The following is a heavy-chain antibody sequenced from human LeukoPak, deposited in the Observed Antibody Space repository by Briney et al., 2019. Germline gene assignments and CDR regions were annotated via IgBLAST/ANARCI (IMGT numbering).Heavy chain of an antibody. D-gene: IGHD6-19*01. Sequence: GGSLRLSCGASGFTFSSYAMSWVRQAPGKGLEWVSTISGSGTTYYADSVKGRFTISRDNSKKTLYLQMSSLRGEDTAVYYCAGDRNSDWYSPLDYWGQGSQVTVSP. J-gene: IGHJ4*02. CDR3: AGDRNSDWYSPLDY. V-gene: IGHV3-23*01. CDR1: GFTFSSYA. CDR2: ISGSGTT.